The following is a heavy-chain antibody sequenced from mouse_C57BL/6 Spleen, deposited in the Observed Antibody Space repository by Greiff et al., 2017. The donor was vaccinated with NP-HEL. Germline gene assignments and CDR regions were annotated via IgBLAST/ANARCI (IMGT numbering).Heavy chain of an antibody. CDR3: ARHHTTGWYFDV. V-gene: IGHV5-6*01. J-gene: IGHJ1*03. D-gene: IGHD1-1*01. CDR1: GFTFSSYG. Sequence: EVKLMESGGDLVKPGGSLKLSCAASGFTFSSYGMSWVRQTPDKRLEWVATISSGGSYTYYPDSVKGRFTISRDNAKNTLYLQMSSLTSEDTAMYYCARHHTTGWYFDVWGTGTTVTVSS. CDR2: ISSGGSYT.